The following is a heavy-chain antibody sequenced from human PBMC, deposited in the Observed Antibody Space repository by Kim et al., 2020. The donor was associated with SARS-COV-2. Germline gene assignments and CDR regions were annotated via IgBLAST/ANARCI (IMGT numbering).Heavy chain of an antibody. D-gene: IGHD2-21*02. CDR3: ARDSVVVTAKQYGMDV. Sequence: GGSLRLSCAASGFTFSSYGMHWVRQAPGKGLEWVAVIWYDGSNKYYADSVKGRFTISRDNSKNTLYLQMNSLRAEDTAVYYCARDSVVVTAKQYGMDVWGQGTTVTVSS. V-gene: IGHV3-33*01. CDR2: IWYDGSNK. J-gene: IGHJ6*02. CDR1: GFTFSSYG.